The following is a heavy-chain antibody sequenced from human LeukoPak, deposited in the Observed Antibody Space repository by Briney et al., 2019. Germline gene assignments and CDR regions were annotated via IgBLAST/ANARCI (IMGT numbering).Heavy chain of an antibody. CDR3: DYYDSSGLDAFDI. CDR2: IYYSGST. CDR1: GGSISSSSCY. D-gene: IGHD3-22*01. V-gene: IGHV4-39*01. J-gene: IGHJ3*02. Sequence: SETLSLTCTVSGGSISSSSCYWGWIRQPPGKGLEWIGSIYYSGSTYYNPSLKSRVTISVDTSKNQFSLKLSSVTAADTAVYYCDYYDSSGLDAFDIWGQGTMVTVSS.